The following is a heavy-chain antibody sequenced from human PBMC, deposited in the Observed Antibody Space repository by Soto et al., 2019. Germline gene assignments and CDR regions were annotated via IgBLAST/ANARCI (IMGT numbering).Heavy chain of an antibody. V-gene: IGHV3-74*01. Sequence: QLVESGGGLVQPGGSLRLSCAASGFTFSSYWMHWVRQAPGKGLVWVSRINSDGSVTNYADSVKGRFTISRDNAKNTLYLQMNSLRAEDTAVYYCARFRYSAYDRAKYYWGQGALVTVSS. J-gene: IGHJ4*02. D-gene: IGHD5-12*01. CDR3: ARFRYSAYDRAKYY. CDR2: INSDGSVT. CDR1: GFTFSSYW.